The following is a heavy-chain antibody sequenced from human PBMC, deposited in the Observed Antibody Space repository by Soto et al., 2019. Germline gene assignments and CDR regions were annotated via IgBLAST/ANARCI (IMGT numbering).Heavy chain of an antibody. CDR3: ARGFSAGKGSPPDY. CDR2: LNGSVGGT. Sequence: GGSLRLSCAASGFTFSNYAMTWVRQAPGQGLERVSGLNGSVGGTSSADSVKGRCAISRDNSKNKLYLQMNSLRDGDTAVYYCARGFSAGKGSPPDYWGQGTRVTFSS. CDR1: GFTFSNYA. V-gene: IGHV3-23*01. J-gene: IGHJ4*02. D-gene: IGHD3-10*01.